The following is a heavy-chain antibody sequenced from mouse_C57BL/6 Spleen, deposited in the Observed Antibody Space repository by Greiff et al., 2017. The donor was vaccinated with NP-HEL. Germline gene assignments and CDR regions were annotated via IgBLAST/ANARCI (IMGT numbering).Heavy chain of an antibody. D-gene: IGHD3-2*01. CDR3: TREGQLWGFAY. V-gene: IGHV5-9-1*02. CDR1: GFTFSSYA. Sequence: EVKLVESGEGLVKPGGSLKLSCAASGFTFSSYAMSWVRQTPEKRLEWVAYISSGGDYIYYADTVKGRFTISRDNARNTLYLQMSSLKSEDTAMYYCTREGQLWGFAYWGQGTLVTVSA. CDR2: ISSGGDYI. J-gene: IGHJ3*01.